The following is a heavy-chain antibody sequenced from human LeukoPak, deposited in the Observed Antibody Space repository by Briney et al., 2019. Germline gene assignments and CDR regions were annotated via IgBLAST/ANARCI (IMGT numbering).Heavy chain of an antibody. CDR1: GGSISSYY. CDR3: ARDFRDTMVRENAFDI. CDR2: IYTSGST. Sequence: SETLSLTCTGSGGSISSYYWSWIRQPAGKGLEWIGRIYTSGSTNYNPSLKSRVTMSVDTSKNQFSLKLSSVTAADTAVYYCARDFRDTMVRENAFDIWGQGTMVTVSS. D-gene: IGHD3-10*01. V-gene: IGHV4-4*07. J-gene: IGHJ3*02.